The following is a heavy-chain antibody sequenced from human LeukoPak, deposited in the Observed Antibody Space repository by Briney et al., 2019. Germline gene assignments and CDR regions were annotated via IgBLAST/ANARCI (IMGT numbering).Heavy chain of an antibody. CDR3: AKELVPNDY. Sequence: GGSLRLSCAASGFIFSNYAMSWVRQAPGKGLQWVSAFSGSGGSTYYADSVKGRFTISRDNSRNTLYLQMNSLRAEDTAVYYCAKELVPNDYWGQGTLVTVSS. CDR1: GFIFSNYA. D-gene: IGHD6-13*01. J-gene: IGHJ4*02. CDR2: FSGSGGST. V-gene: IGHV3-23*01.